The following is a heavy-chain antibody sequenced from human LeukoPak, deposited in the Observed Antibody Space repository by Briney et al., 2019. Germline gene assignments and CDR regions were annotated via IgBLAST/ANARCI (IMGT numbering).Heavy chain of an antibody. V-gene: IGHV4-4*07. J-gene: IGHJ5*02. Sequence: SETLSLTCTVSGGSISSYYWSWIRQPAGKGLEWIGRIYNSGITNYNPSLKSRVTMSVDTSKNKFSLKLSSVTAADTAVYYCARDTGTAAAAGTGNWFDRWGQGTLVTASS. CDR1: GGSISSYY. CDR3: ARDTGTAAAAGTGNWFDR. D-gene: IGHD6-13*01. CDR2: IYNSGIT.